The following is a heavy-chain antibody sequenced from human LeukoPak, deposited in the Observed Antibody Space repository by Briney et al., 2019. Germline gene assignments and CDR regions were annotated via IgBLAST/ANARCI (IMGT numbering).Heavy chain of an antibody. CDR2: IYPGDSDT. J-gene: IGHJ4*02. Sequence: RGESLKISCKGSGYSFTSYWIGWVRQMPGKGLEWMGIIYPGDSDTRYSPSFQGQVTISADKSISTAYLQWSSLKASDTAMYYCARLGHPRWYAKSTGIAVAGVDLVPYYFDYWGQGTLVTVSS. V-gene: IGHV5-51*01. D-gene: IGHD6-19*01. CDR1: GYSFTSYW. CDR3: ARLGHPRWYAKSTGIAVAGVDLVPYYFDY.